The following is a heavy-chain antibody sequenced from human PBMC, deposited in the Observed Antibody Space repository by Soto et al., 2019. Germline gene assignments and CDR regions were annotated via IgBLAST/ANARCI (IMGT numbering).Heavy chain of an antibody. V-gene: IGHV3-7*03. CDR2: IKQDGSDK. CDR1: GFTFSNYL. J-gene: IGHJ5*02. D-gene: IGHD3-10*01. Sequence: EVQLVESGGGVVQPGGSLRLSCAASGFTFSNYLMTWVRQAPGKGLECVANIKQDGSDKYYVDSVKGRFTISRDNAKNSLDLQMNSLRAEDTAVDYCARQTRAPESWGQGTLVTVSS. CDR3: ARQTRAPES.